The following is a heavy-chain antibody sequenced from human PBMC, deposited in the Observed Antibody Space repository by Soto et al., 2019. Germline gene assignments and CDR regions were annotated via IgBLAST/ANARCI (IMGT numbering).Heavy chain of an antibody. CDR3: ARNSLTSGSGPHHDYLCL. V-gene: IGHV4-34*01. Sequence: SETLSLTCAVYGGSFSGYYWSWIRQSPGKGLEWIGEINHSGSTNYNPSLKSRVTISVDTSKNQFSLKLSSVTAADTAVHYCARNSLTSGSGPHHDYLCLRGRRSLVTGSS. CDR2: INHSGST. CDR1: GGSFSGYY. D-gene: IGHD5-12*01. J-gene: IGHJ2*01.